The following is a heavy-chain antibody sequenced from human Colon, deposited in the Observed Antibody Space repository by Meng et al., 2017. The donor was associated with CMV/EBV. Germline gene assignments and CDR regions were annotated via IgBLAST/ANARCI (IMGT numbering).Heavy chain of an antibody. D-gene: IGHD2-15*01. V-gene: IGHV1-2*06. J-gene: IGHJ4*02. CDR1: GYTVPDYI. CDR2: INPKSGDT. CDR3: AKDWSGGSCFDY. Sequence: CKASGYTVPDYIIHWVRQAPGQGLEWMGRINPKSGDTRYAHNFQGRATLTRDTSITTAYMELTGLTSNDTAIYYCAKDWSGGSCFDYWGQGTLVTVSS.